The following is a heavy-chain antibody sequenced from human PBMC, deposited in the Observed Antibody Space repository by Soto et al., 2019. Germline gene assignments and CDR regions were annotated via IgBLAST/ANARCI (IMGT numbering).Heavy chain of an antibody. CDR1: GGTFSSYA. Sequence: SVKVSCKASGGTFSSYAISWVRQAPGQGLEWVGGIIPIFGTANYAQKFQGRVTITADESTSTAYMELSSLRSEDTAVYYCARDFYGSGSYDPWWGQGTLVTVSS. CDR3: ARDFYGSGSYDPW. D-gene: IGHD3-10*01. CDR2: IIPIFGTA. J-gene: IGHJ4*02. V-gene: IGHV1-69*13.